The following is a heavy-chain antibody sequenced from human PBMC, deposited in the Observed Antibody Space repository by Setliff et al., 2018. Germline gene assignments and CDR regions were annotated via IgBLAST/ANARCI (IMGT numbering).Heavy chain of an antibody. CDR1: GVTFVSYY. D-gene: IGHD1-1*01. J-gene: IGHJ4*02. Sequence: ASVKVSCKTSGVTFVSYYVHWVRQAPGQGLEWMGIIKPGIDTATYAQKCQGRVIMTRDTSATIVFIELSSLRSDDTAVYYCARDVTGGYNGRLEYWGQGALVTVSS. CDR2: IKPGIDTA. CDR3: ARDVTGGYNGRLEY. V-gene: IGHV1-46*01.